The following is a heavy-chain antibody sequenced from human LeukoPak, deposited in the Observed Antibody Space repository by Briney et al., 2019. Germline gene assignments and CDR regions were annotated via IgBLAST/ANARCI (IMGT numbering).Heavy chain of an antibody. CDR2: INPSGGST. CDR3: ARDPRIAAAGTRYSMDV. V-gene: IGHV1-46*01. CDR1: GYTFTSYY. Sequence: ASVKVSCKASGYTFTSYYMHWVRQAPGQGLEWMGIINPSGGSTSYAQKFQGRVTMTRDTSTSTVYMELSSLRSEDTAVYYCARDPRIAAAGTRYSMDVWGQGTTVTVSS. D-gene: IGHD6-13*01. J-gene: IGHJ6*02.